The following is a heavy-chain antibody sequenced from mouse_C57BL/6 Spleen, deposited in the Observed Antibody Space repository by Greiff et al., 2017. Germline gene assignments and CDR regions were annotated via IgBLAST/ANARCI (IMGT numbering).Heavy chain of an antibody. D-gene: IGHD2-2*01. V-gene: IGHV1-61*01. CDR2: IYPSDSET. CDR3: ARSPLWFFDY. Sequence: QVQLKQPGAELVRPGSSVKLSCKASGYTFTSYWMDWVKQRPGQGLEWIGNIYPSDSETHYNQKFKDKATLTVDKSSSTAYMQLSSLTSEDSAVYYCARSPLWFFDYWGQGTTLTVSS. CDR1: GYTFTSYW. J-gene: IGHJ2*01.